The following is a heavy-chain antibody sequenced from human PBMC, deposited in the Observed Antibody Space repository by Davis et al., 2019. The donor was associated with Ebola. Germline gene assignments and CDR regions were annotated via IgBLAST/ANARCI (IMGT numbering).Heavy chain of an antibody. CDR3: ARVAIFGVVIIDY. CDR1: GYTFTSYA. CDR2: INAGNGNT. D-gene: IGHD3-3*01. Sequence: AASVKVSCKASGYTFTSYAMHWVRQAPGQRLEWMGWINAGNGNTKYSQKFQGRVTITRDTSASTAYMELSRLRSEDTAVYYCARVAIFGVVIIDYWGQGTLVTVSS. V-gene: IGHV1-3*01. J-gene: IGHJ4*02.